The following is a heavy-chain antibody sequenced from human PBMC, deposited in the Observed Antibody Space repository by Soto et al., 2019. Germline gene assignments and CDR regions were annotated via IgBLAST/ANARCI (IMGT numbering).Heavy chain of an antibody. V-gene: IGHV3-23*01. D-gene: IGHD1-26*01. J-gene: IGHJ4*02. CDR3: AKDRLGATPYYFDY. Sequence: EVQLLESGGGLVQPGGSLRLSCAASGFTFSSYAMSWVRQAPGKGLEWVSAISGSGGTTYYADSVKGRFTISRDNSNNTLYLQMNSLRAEDTALYYCAKDRLGATPYYFDYWGQGTLVTVSS. CDR2: ISGSGGTT. CDR1: GFTFSSYA.